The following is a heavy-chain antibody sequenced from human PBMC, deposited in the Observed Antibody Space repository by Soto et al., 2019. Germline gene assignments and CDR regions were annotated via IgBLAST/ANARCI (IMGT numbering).Heavy chain of an antibody. Sequence: EVQLVESGGGLVQPGRSLRLSCAASGFTFDDYAIHWVRQAPGKGLEWVSGISWNSGSIDYADSVKGRFTISRDNSKNTLYLQMNSLRAEDTAVYYCAKEYGYSSSSRDAFDIWGQGTMVTVSS. CDR3: AKEYGYSSSSRDAFDI. V-gene: IGHV3-9*01. CDR2: ISWNSGSI. J-gene: IGHJ3*02. D-gene: IGHD6-6*01. CDR1: GFTFDDYA.